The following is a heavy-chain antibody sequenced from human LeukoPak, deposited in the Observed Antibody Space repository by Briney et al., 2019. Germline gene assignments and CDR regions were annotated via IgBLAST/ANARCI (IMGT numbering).Heavy chain of an antibody. V-gene: IGHV4-34*01. J-gene: IGHJ6*04. CDR2: INHSGST. D-gene: IGHD3-10*01. CDR3: ARGPPSQYYYDSGLYGMDV. Sequence: SETLSLTCAVYGGSFSGYYWSWIRQPPGKGLEWIGEINHSGSTNYNPSLKSRVTISVDTSKNQFSLKLSSVTAADTAVYYCARGPPSQYYYDSGLYGMDVWGKGTTVTVSS. CDR1: GGSFSGYY.